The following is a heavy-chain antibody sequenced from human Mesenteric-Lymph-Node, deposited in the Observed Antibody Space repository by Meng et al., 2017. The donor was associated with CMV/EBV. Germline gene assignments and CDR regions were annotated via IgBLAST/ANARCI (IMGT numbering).Heavy chain of an antibody. CDR1: GFTCGSYG. Sequence: GGSLRLSCVASGFTCGSYGIHWVRQAPGKGLEWVTFIRYDESEEHYADSVKGRFTISRDCSKNTVYLQMNNLRAEDTAVYYCARGPHDFWSGKNWVDSWGQGTQVTVSS. D-gene: IGHD3-3*01. J-gene: IGHJ5*01. V-gene: IGHV3-30*02. CDR2: IRYDESEE. CDR3: ARGPHDFWSGKNWVDS.